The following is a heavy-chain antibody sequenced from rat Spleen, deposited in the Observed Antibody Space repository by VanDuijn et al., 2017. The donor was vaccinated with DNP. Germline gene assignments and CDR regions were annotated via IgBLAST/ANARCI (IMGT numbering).Heavy chain of an antibody. CDR3: ARPMDYYSGGFAY. J-gene: IGHJ3*01. V-gene: IGHV5-22*01. CDR2: IRYDGGST. Sequence: EVQLVESGGGLVQPGRSLKLSCVASGFTFSDYYMAWIRQAPTKGLEWVAYIRYDGGSTYYGDSVKGRFTISRDNAKSTLYLQMNSLRSEDMATYYCARPMDYYSGGFAYWGQGTLVTVSS. D-gene: IGHD1-1*01. CDR1: GFTFSDYY.